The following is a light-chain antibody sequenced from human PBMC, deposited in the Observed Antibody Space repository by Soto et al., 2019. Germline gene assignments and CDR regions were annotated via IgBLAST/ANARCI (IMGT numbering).Light chain of an antibody. CDR1: SSDIGYNDF. J-gene: IGLJ1*01. V-gene: IGLV2-23*02. CDR3: CSYAGSTYV. Sequence: QSALTQPASMSGSPGQSITISCTGTSSDIGYNDFVSWYRHHPGQAPRLVIYEVNKRPSGISNRFSGSKSGNTASLTISGLQADDEAEYYCCSYAGSTYVFGTGTKVTVL. CDR2: EVN.